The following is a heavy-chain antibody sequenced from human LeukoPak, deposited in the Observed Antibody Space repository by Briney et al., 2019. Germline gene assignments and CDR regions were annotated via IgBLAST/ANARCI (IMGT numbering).Heavy chain of an antibody. J-gene: IGHJ3*02. CDR2: INAYNGNT. D-gene: IGHD3-3*01. CDR3: ASRRYDFWSGYHDAFDI. Sequence: ASVKVSCKASGYTFTNYGINWVRQAPGQGLEWMGWINAYNGNTNYAQKLQGRVTMTTDTSTSTAYMELRSLRSDDTAVYYCASRRYDFWSGYHDAFDIWGQGTMVTVSS. CDR1: GYTFTNYG. V-gene: IGHV1-18*01.